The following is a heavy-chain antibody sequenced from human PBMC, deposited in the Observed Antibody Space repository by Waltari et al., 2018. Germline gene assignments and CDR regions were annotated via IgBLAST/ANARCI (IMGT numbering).Heavy chain of an antibody. Sequence: QVQLVQSGAEVKKPGASVTVSCKAAGYTFTGYSMHWVRQAPGQGREWMGWINPNSGGTNYAQKCQGRVTMTRDTSISTAYMELSRLRSDDTAVYYCARVLGYCSSTSCSAIGYWGQGTLVTVSS. V-gene: IGHV1-2*02. CDR3: ARVLGYCSSTSCSAIGY. D-gene: IGHD2-2*01. J-gene: IGHJ4*02. CDR2: INPNSGGT. CDR1: GYTFTGYS.